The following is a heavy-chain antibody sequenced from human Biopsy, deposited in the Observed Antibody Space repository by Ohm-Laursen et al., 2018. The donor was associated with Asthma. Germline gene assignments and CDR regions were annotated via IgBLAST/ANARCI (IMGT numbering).Heavy chain of an antibody. CDR1: GFSLTTTGMS. CDR3: ARIPEVGTNSFDI. D-gene: IGHD1-14*01. V-gene: IGHV2-70*01. CDR2: IDWDDDK. Sequence: TQTLTLTCTFSGFSLTTTGMSVSWIRQPPGKALEWLALIDWDDDKYYSASLKTRLTISKDSSKNQVVLTMTYVDPVDTATYFCARIPEVGTNSFDIWGQGTMVTVS. J-gene: IGHJ3*02.